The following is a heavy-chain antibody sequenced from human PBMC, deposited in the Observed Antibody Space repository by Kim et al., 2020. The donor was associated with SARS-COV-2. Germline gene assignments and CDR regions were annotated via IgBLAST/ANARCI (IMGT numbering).Heavy chain of an antibody. V-gene: IGHV3-23*01. CDR3: AKGLWFGELSQPYNWFDP. CDR1: GFTFSSYA. Sequence: GGSLRLSCAASGFTFSSYAMSWVRQAPGKGLEWVSAISGSGGSTYYADSVKGRFTISRDNSKNTLYLQMNSLRAEDTAVYYCAKGLWFGELSQPYNWFDPWGQGTLVTVSS. J-gene: IGHJ5*02. CDR2: ISGSGGST. D-gene: IGHD3-10*01.